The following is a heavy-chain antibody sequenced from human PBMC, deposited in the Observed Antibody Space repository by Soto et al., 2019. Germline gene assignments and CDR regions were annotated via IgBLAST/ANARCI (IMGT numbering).Heavy chain of an antibody. D-gene: IGHD5-12*01. V-gene: IGHV3-30*18. J-gene: IGHJ4*02. CDR2: ISYDGSNK. CDR3: AKGILYSGYDALDY. CDR1: GFTFSSYG. Sequence: QVQLVESGGGVVQPGRSLRLSCAASGFTFSSYGMHWVRQAPGKGLEWVAVISYDGSNKYYADSVKGRFTISRDNSKNTLYLQMNSVRAEDTAVDYCAKGILYSGYDALDYWGQGTLVTVSS.